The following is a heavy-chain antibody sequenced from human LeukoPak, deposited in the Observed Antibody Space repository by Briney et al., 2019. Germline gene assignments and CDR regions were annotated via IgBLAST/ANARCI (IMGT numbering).Heavy chain of an antibody. CDR1: GGSISSYY. D-gene: IGHD6-13*01. CDR3: ARAHSSSWYLDY. Sequence: SETLSPTCSVSGGSISSYYWSWIRQPPGKGLEWIGYIYYSGSTNYNPSLKSRVTISVDTSENQLSLKLSSVTAADTAVYYCARAHSSSWYLDYSGQGNPVTVSS. J-gene: IGHJ4*02. CDR2: IYYSGST. V-gene: IGHV4-59*01.